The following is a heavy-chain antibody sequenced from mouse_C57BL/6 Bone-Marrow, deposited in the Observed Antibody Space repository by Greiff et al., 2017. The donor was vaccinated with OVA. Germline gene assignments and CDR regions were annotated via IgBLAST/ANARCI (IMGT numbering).Heavy chain of an antibody. Sequence: VQLQQSGAELVRPGASVKLSCTASGFNIKDDYMHWVKQRPEQGLEWIGWIDPENGDTEYASKFQGKATITADTSSNTAYLQLSSLTSEDTAVYYCTTRNYSNPSFAYWGQGTLVTVSA. J-gene: IGHJ3*01. CDR1: GFNIKDDY. D-gene: IGHD2-5*01. CDR2: IDPENGDT. CDR3: TTRNYSNPSFAY. V-gene: IGHV14-4*01.